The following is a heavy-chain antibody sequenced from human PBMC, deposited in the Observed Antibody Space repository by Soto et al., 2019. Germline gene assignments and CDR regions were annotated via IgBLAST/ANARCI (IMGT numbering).Heavy chain of an antibody. D-gene: IGHD4-4*01. CDR2: ISAYNGNT. Sequence: ASVKVSCKASGYTFTSYGISWVRQAPGQGLEWMGWISAYNGNTNYAQKLQGRVTMTTDTSTSTAYMELRSLRSDDTAVYYCARDRAVVTSPAEYFQHWGQGTLVTVSS. V-gene: IGHV1-18*01. CDR3: ARDRAVVTSPAEYFQH. J-gene: IGHJ1*01. CDR1: GYTFTSYG.